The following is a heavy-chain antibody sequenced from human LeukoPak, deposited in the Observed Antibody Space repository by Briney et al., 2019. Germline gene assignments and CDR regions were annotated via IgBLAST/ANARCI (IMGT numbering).Heavy chain of an antibody. J-gene: IGHJ4*02. Sequence: GGSLRLSCAASGFTFSSYSMNWVRQAPGKGLEWVSSISSSSSYIYYADSVKGRFTISRDNAKNSLYLQMNSLRAEDTAVYYCARDFLSRVAARRGYFDYWGQGTLVTVSS. D-gene: IGHD6-6*01. CDR1: GFTFSSYS. CDR3: ARDFLSRVAARRGYFDY. V-gene: IGHV3-21*01. CDR2: ISSSSSYI.